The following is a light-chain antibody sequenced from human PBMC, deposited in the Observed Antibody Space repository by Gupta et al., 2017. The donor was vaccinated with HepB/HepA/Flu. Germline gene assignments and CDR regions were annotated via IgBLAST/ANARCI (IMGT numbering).Light chain of an antibody. Sequence: IPMTQAPSSVSASVGDRVTITCRASQGIRTWLAWYQQKPGKAPKLLIYGASTLQSGVPSRFSGSGSGTDFTLTIVSLQPEDFATYYCQQSDTFPRTFGGGTKVEIK. J-gene: IGKJ4*01. CDR2: GAS. CDR1: QGIRTW. V-gene: IGKV1-12*01. CDR3: QQSDTFPRT.